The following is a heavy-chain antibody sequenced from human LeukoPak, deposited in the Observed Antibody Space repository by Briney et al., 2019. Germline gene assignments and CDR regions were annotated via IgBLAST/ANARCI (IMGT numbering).Heavy chain of an antibody. V-gene: IGHV3-23*01. CDR3: AKDGETAMTFYYYYMDV. Sequence: GVLRLSCAASGFTFSSYAMSWVRQAPGKGLEWVSAISGSGGSTYYADSVKGRFTISRDNSKNTLYLQMNSLRAEDTAVYYCAKDGETAMTFYYYYMDVWGKGTTVTVSS. CDR1: GFTFSSYA. CDR2: ISGSGGST. J-gene: IGHJ6*03. D-gene: IGHD5-18*01.